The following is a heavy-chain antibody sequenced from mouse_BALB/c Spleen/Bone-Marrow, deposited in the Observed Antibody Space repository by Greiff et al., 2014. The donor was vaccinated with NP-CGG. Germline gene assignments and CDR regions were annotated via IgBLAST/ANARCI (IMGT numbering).Heavy chain of an antibody. Sequence: QVQLRQSGAEVMKSGASVKISCRATGYRFSSFWIEWIKQRPGHGLEWIGKILPGSGSTNYNEKFKGKATLSADTSSNTAYMQLSSLTSEDSAVYFCAREGAFYGSPFDFWGQGTTLTVSS. CDR1: GYRFSSFW. J-gene: IGHJ2*01. D-gene: IGHD2-10*01. V-gene: IGHV1-9*01. CDR2: ILPGSGST. CDR3: AREGAFYGSPFDF.